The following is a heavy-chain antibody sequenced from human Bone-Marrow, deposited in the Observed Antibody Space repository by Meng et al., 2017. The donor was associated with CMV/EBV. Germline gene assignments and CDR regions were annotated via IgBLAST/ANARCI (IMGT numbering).Heavy chain of an antibody. D-gene: IGHD2-2*01. CDR3: ARDPGYCDSTNCWGIDP. V-gene: IGHV1-2*02. J-gene: IGHJ5*02. Sequence: ASVKVSCKASGFTFTDYYMQWVRQAPGQGLEWMGWINSNSGDTNYAQKFQGRVTMTRDTSISTAHMGLSRLRSDDTAVYYCARDPGYCDSTNCWGIDPWGQGTLVTVSS. CDR1: GFTFTDYY. CDR2: INSNSGDT.